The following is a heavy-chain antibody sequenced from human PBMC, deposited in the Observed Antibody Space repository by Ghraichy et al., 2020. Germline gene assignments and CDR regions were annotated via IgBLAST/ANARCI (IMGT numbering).Heavy chain of an antibody. D-gene: IGHD6-25*01. Sequence: SETLSLTCAVYGGSFSGYYWSWIRQPPGKGLEWIGEINHSGSTNYNPSLKSRVTISVDTSKNQFSLKLSSVTAADTAVYYCARTPQRGRGLYYYYYGMDVWGQGTTVTVSS. CDR3: ARTPQRGRGLYYYYYGMDV. J-gene: IGHJ6*02. V-gene: IGHV4-34*01. CDR2: INHSGST. CDR1: GGSFSGYY.